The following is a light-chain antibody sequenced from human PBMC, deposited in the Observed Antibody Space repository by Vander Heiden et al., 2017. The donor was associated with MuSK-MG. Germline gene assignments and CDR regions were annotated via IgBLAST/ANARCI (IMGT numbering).Light chain of an antibody. CDR3: QSADSSGTYQV. V-gene: IGLV3-25*03. CDR2: KDS. Sequence: SYEQTQPPSVSVSPGQTARITCSGDALPKQYAYWYQQKPGQAPVLVIYKDSERPSGIPERFSGSSSGTTVTLTISGVQAEDEADYYCQSADSSGTYQVFGTGTKVTVL. CDR1: ALPKQY. J-gene: IGLJ1*01.